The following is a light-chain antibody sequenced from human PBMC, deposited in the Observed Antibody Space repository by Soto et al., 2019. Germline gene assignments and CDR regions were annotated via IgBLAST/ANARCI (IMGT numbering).Light chain of an antibody. CDR3: QQYNTYRWT. CDR1: QSVSSW. J-gene: IGKJ1*01. Sequence: DIQMTQSPSTLSASVGDRVTITCRASQSVSSWLAWYQQKPGKAPKLLISDASGLESGVPSRFSGSGSGTEFTLTISSLQPDDFATYYCQQYNTYRWTFGQGTKLDSK. CDR2: DAS. V-gene: IGKV1-5*01.